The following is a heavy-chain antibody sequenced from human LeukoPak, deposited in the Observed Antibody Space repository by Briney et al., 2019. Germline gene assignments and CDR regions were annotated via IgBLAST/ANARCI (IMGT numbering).Heavy chain of an antibody. D-gene: IGHD6-6*01. CDR3: ARTRIAARPDYFDY. J-gene: IGHJ4*02. V-gene: IGHV3-33*08. Sequence: GGSLRLSCAASGFTFSSYGMHWVRQAPGKGLEWVAVIWYDGSNKYYADSVKGRFTISRDNSKNTLYLQMNSLRAEDTAVYYCARTRIAARPDYFDYWGQGTLVTVSS. CDR1: GFTFSSYG. CDR2: IWYDGSNK.